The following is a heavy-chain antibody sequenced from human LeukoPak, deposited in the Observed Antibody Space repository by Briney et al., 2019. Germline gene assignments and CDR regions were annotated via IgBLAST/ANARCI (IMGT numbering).Heavy chain of an antibody. J-gene: IGHJ4*02. D-gene: IGHD2-15*01. V-gene: IGHV3-30-3*01. CDR2: ISYDGSNK. CDR3: ARDHPPPVVVAALGPLDY. CDR1: GFTFSSYA. Sequence: GGSLRLSCAASGFTFSSYAMHWVRQAPGKGLEWVAVISYDGSNKYYADSVKSRFTISRDNSKNTLYLQMNSLRAEDTAVYYCARDHPPPVVVAALGPLDYWGQGTLVTVSS.